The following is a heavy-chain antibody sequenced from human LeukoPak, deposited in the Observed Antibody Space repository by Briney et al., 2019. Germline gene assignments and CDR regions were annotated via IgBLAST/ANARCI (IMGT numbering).Heavy chain of an antibody. V-gene: IGHV4-4*02. CDR3: ARERSGSEIFARSFDI. J-gene: IGHJ3*02. Sequence: SGTLSLTCAVSGGSISSSNWWSWVRQPPGKGLEWIGEIYHSGSTNYNPSLKSRITISVDKSKNQFSLKLSSVTAADTAVYYCARERSGSEIFARSFDIWGQGTMVTVSS. D-gene: IGHD3-3*01. CDR2: IYHSGST. CDR1: GGSISSSNW.